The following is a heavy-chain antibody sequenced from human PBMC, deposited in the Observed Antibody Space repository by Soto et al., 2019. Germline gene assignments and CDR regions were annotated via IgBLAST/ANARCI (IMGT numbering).Heavy chain of an antibody. CDR3: ARDSWITMNAFDI. CDR1: GYTFTHNA. J-gene: IGHJ3*02. V-gene: IGHV1-3*01. Sequence: QVQLVQSGAEVKKTGASVKVSCKASGYTFTHNAMHWVRQAPGQRPEWVGWINVGIGETKYSQKLQGRVSITNDTSASTVYMELSSLRSEDTAVYYCARDSWITMNAFDIWGQGTLVTVSS. D-gene: IGHD3-22*01. CDR2: INVGIGET.